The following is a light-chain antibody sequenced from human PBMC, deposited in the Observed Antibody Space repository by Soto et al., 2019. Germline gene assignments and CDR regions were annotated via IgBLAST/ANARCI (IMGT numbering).Light chain of an antibody. V-gene: IGLV2-14*01. J-gene: IGLJ3*02. Sequence: QSALTQPASVSGSPGQSITISCTGTSSDIGGYNFVSWYQQHPGKAPKLMIYEVNNRPSGVYNRFSGSKSGNTASLTISGLQAEDEADYFCSSCTTSSTLVFGGGTKLTAL. CDR1: SSDIGGYNF. CDR3: SSCTTSSTLV. CDR2: EVN.